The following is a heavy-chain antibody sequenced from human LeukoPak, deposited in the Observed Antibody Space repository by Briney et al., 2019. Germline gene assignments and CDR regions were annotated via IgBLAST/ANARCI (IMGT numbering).Heavy chain of an antibody. CDR1: GFTFSNYS. CDR2: ISSSGSYI. V-gene: IGHV3-21*04. CDR3: ASPGTRGGIYFDY. Sequence: GGSLRLSCAASGFTFSNYSMNWVRQAPGKGLEWVSAISSSGSYIHYADSVKGRFTISRDYAKNSLFLQMNSLRAEDTAVYYCASPGTRGGIYFDYWGQGTLVTVSS. J-gene: IGHJ4*02. D-gene: IGHD1-1*01.